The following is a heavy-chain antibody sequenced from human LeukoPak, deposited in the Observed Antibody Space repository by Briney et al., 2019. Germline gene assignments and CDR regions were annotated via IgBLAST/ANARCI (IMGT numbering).Heavy chain of an antibody. V-gene: IGHV4-61*02. D-gene: IGHD3-22*01. Sequence: SETLSLTCTVSGGSINSGSYYWSWIRQPAGKGLEWIGRIYTSGSTNYNPSLKSRVTISVDTSKNQFSLKLSSVTAADTAVYYCARCYYYDNSGYYRGVDYWGQGTLVTVSS. CDR1: GGSINSGSYY. CDR3: ARCYYYDNSGYYRGVDY. CDR2: IYTSGST. J-gene: IGHJ4*02.